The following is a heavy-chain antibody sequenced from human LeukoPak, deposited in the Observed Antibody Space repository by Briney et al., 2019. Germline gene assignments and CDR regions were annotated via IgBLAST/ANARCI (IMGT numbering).Heavy chain of an antibody. CDR3: ARDPYYDFWRSYYYYMDV. J-gene: IGHJ6*03. Sequence: GGSLRLSCAASGFTFSSYAMHWVRQAPGKGLEWVAVISYDGSNKYYADSVKGRFTISRDNSKNTLYLQMNSLRAEDTAVYYCARDPYYDFWRSYYYYMDVWGKGTTVTVSS. D-gene: IGHD3-3*01. V-gene: IGHV3-30*04. CDR2: ISYDGSNK. CDR1: GFTFSSYA.